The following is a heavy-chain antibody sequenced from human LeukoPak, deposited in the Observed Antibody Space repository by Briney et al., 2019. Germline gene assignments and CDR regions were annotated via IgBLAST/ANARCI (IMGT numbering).Heavy chain of an antibody. D-gene: IGHD5-18*01. J-gene: IGHJ6*02. V-gene: IGHV3-23*01. CDR3: AKETGLGTAMVTYYYYGVDV. CDR1: GFTFSSYA. CDR2: ISGSGGST. Sequence: GGSLRLSCAASGFTFSSYAMSWVRQAPGKGLEWVSAISGSGGSTYYADSVKGRFTISRDNSKNTLYLQMNSLRAEDTAVYCCAKETGLGTAMVTYYYYGVDVWGQGTTVTVSS.